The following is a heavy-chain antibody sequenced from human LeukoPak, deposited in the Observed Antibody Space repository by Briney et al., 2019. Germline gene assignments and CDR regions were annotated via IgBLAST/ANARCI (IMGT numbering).Heavy chain of an antibody. V-gene: IGHV1-69*01. CDR1: GGTFSSYA. Sequence: GSSVKVSCKASGGTFSSYAISWVRQAPGQGLEWMGGIIPIFGTANYAQKFQGRVTITADESTSTAYMELSSLRSEDTAVYYCARPSITMIVVARTHDAFDIWGRGTMVTVSS. CDR3: ARPSITMIVVARTHDAFDI. CDR2: IIPIFGTA. J-gene: IGHJ3*02. D-gene: IGHD3-22*01.